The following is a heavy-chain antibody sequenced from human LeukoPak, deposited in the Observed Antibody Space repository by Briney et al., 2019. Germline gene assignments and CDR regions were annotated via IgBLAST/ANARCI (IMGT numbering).Heavy chain of an antibody. D-gene: IGHD6-19*01. CDR2: IYYSGST. CDR1: GGSVNIGSYY. Sequence: PSETLSLTCTVSGGSVNIGSYYWSWIRQPPGKGLEWIGHIYYSGSTNYNPSLKSRVTISVDTSKNQFSLKLNSVTAADTAVYHCARGIGQWLALDYWGQGTPVTVSS. V-gene: IGHV4-61*01. J-gene: IGHJ4*02. CDR3: ARGIGQWLALDY.